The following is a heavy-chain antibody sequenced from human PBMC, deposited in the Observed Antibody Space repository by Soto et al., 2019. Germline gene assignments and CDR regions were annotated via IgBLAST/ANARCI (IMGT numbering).Heavy chain of an antibody. D-gene: IGHD3-10*01. V-gene: IGHV3-74*01. CDR2: INTGGSRT. J-gene: IGHJ5*02. CDR1: GFTFGNYW. Sequence: VQLVESGGGLVQPGGSLRLSCAASGFTFGNYWMPWVRQAPGKGLMWVSRINTGGSRTTYADSVKGRFTISRDNAKNTVYLEMNSLRAEDTAVYYCARLKSRSYDWFDPWGQGTLVTVSS. CDR3: ARLKSRSYDWFDP.